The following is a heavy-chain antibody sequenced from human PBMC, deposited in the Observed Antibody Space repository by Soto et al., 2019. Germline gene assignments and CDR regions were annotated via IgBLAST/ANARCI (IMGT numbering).Heavy chain of an antibody. CDR1: GGSISSYY. CDR2: IYYSGST. D-gene: IGHD2-21*02. J-gene: IGHJ4*02. CDR3: ARGRRVVTAIERGYYFDY. V-gene: IGHV4-59*06. Sequence: SETLSLTCTVSGGSISSYYWSWIRQHPGKGLEWIGYIYYSGSTYYNPSLKSRVTISVDTSKNQFSLKLSSVTAADTAVYYCARGRRVVTAIERGYYFDYWGQGTLVTVSS.